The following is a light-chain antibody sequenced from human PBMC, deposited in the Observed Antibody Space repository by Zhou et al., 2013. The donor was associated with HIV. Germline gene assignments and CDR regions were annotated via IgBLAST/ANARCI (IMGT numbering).Light chain of an antibody. CDR2: GAS. CDR1: QTVSRN. Sequence: EIVMTQSPATLSVSPGERATLSCWASQTVSRNLAWYQQKPGQAPRLLIHGASRRATGIPDRFSGSGSGTDFTLTISRLEPEDFAVYYCQQYGSSRLSFGGGTKVEIK. CDR3: QQYGSSRLS. V-gene: IGKV3-20*01. J-gene: IGKJ4*01.